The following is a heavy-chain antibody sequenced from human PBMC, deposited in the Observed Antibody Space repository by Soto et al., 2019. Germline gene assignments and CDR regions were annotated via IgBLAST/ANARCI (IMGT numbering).Heavy chain of an antibody. CDR1: GGSISTYY. J-gene: IGHJ4*02. CDR2: IYHSGST. D-gene: IGHD5-12*01. CDR3: AGGKYIVGTTVIDN. V-gene: IGHV4-59*01. Sequence: PSETLSLTCTIAGGSISTYYWSWVRQPPGKGLEWIGYIYHSGSTNYNPSLKSRVTISLDTSKNQFSLKLTSLTAADTAVYFCAGGKYIVGTTVIDNWGQGSLVTVSS.